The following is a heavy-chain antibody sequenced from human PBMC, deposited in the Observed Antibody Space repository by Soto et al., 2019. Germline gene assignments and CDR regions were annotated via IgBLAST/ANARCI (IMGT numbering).Heavy chain of an antibody. CDR3: ARDQGYYDSSGYRLNAFDI. CDR1: GGSISSSNW. CDR2: IYHSGST. D-gene: IGHD3-22*01. J-gene: IGHJ3*02. Sequence: QVQLQESGPGLVKPSGTLSLTCAVSGGSISSSNWWSWVRQPPGKGLEWIGEIYHSGSTNYNPSLKSRVTISVDKSKNQFSLKLSSVTAADTAVYYCARDQGYYDSSGYRLNAFDIWGQGTMVTVSS. V-gene: IGHV4-4*02.